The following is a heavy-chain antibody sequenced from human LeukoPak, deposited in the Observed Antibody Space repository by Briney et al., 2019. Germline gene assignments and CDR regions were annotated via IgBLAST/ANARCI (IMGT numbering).Heavy chain of an antibody. J-gene: IGHJ4*02. CDR2: IRSDGSIE. CDR3: AKDQPEAYFDY. CDR1: GFTFSSYG. Sequence: GGSLRLSCAASGFTFSSYGMPWVRQAPGKGLEWVAFIRSDGSIEYYADSVKGRFTISRDNAKNTLYLQMNSLRTEDAALYYCAKDQPEAYFDYWGQGTLVTVSS. D-gene: IGHD1-14*01. V-gene: IGHV3-30*02.